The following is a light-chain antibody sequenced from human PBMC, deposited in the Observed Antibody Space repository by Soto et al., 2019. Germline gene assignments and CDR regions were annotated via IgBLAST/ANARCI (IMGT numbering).Light chain of an antibody. CDR3: SSDTSSSTCV. J-gene: IGLJ3*02. CDR1: SSDVGGYKY. Sequence: QSVLTQPASVSGSPGQSITISCTGTSSDVGGYKYVSWYQQHPGNAPKLIIYEVSDRPSGVSNRFSGSKSGNTASLTISGLQAEDEGDYCGSSDTSSSTCVFGGGTKLTVL. CDR2: EVS. V-gene: IGLV2-14*01.